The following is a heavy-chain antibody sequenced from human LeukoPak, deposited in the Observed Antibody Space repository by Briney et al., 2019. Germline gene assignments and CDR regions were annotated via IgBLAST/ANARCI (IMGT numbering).Heavy chain of an antibody. CDR1: GYTFTSYG. J-gene: IGHJ4*02. V-gene: IGHV1-18*01. D-gene: IGHD5-18*01. Sequence: ASVKVSCKASGYTFTSYGISWVRQAPGQGLEWMGWISAYNGNTNYAQKLQGRVTMTTDTSTTTAYMELRSLRSDDTAVFYCARGRYTYGQNYFDYWGQGSLVTVSS. CDR2: ISAYNGNT. CDR3: ARGRYTYGQNYFDY.